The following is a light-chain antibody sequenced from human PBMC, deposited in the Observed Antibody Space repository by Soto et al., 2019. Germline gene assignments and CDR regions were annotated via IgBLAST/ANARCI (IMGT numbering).Light chain of an antibody. CDR3: QRSGIPWT. CDR2: AVS. Sequence: DIQLTQSPSSLSASVGDRISITCRTSQDVGYYLNWYQERPGKAPKVQIYAVSDLERGVPPRFSASGSGTDFTLTISRLEPEDFATYYCQRSGIPWTFGPGTKVEMK. V-gene: IGKV1-39*01. J-gene: IGKJ1*01. CDR1: QDVGYY.